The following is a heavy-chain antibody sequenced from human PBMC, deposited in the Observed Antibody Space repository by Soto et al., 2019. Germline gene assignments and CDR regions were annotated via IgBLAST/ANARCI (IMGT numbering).Heavy chain of an antibody. CDR1: GYTFTGYY. CDR3: ARVALSSWYFDL. J-gene: IGHJ2*01. Sequence: QVQLVQSGAEVKKPGASVKVSCKASGYTFTGYYMHWVRQAPGQGLEWMGWINPNSGGTNYAQKCQGRVTMTRDMSISTAYMELSRLRSDDTAVYYCARVALSSWYFDLWGRGTLVTVSS. V-gene: IGHV1-2*02. CDR2: INPNSGGT.